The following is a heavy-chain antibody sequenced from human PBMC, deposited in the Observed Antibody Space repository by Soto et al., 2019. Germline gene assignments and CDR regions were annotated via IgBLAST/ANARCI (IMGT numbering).Heavy chain of an antibody. J-gene: IGHJ6*02. V-gene: IGHV1-69*01. CDR3: ATPLLRGRHYDFRSPPTASLYHYGLGV. CDR1: RGTFNTSP. Sequence: QVQLAQSGAEVKKPGSSVRVSCQTSRGTFNTSPISWMRQAPGQGLEWLGDILPVFGMVNYEQQFQDRLTLTEDDSTPSVCTEVIRLTPEDTAVYFCATPLLRGRHYDFRSPPTASLYHYGLGVWGQGTTVIVSS. CDR2: ILPVFGMV. D-gene: IGHD3-3*01.